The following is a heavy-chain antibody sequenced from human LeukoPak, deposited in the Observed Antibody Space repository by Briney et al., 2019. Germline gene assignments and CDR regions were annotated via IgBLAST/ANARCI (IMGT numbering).Heavy chain of an antibody. CDR3: AIEGYCSGGTCYTNWFDT. CDR1: GFTVSSTY. Sequence: PGGSLRLSCAASGFTVSSTYMSWVRQAPGKGLEWVSYISSSGSTKYYADSVKGRFTISRDNAQNSLYLQMNSLRDEDTAMYYCAIEGYCSGGTCYTNWFDTWGQGTLVAVSS. V-gene: IGHV3-48*02. CDR2: ISSSGSTK. D-gene: IGHD2-15*01. J-gene: IGHJ5*02.